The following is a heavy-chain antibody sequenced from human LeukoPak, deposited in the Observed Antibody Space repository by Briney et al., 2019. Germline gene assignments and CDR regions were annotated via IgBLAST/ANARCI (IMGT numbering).Heavy chain of an antibody. V-gene: IGHV6-1*01. D-gene: IGHD4-11*01. J-gene: IGHJ3*02. Sequence: SQTLSLTCAISGDSVSSNSASWNWIRQPPSRGLEWLGRTYYRSRWYDDYAVSVKGRITINPDTSKNQVSLQLNSVTPDDTAVYYCARGNSYWAFDIWGQGTMVTVSS. CDR1: GDSVSSNSAS. CDR3: ARGNSYWAFDI. CDR2: TYYRSRWYD.